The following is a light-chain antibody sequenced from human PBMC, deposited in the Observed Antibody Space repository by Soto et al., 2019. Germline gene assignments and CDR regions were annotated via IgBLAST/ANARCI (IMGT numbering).Light chain of an antibody. CDR3: SSYTNSSTLYV. Sequence: QSALTQQASVSGSPGQSITISGTGTSSDVGGYNYVSWYQQHPGKAPKLMIYEINNRPSGGSNRFSGSKSGNTASLTISGLQAEDEADYHCSSYTNSSTLYVFGTGTKVTGL. V-gene: IGLV2-14*01. J-gene: IGLJ1*01. CDR1: SSDVGGYNY. CDR2: EIN.